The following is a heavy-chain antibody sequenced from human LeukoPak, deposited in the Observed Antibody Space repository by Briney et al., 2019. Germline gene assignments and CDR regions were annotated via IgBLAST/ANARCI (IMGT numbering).Heavy chain of an antibody. CDR1: GGSISTSNW. D-gene: IGHD6-13*01. Sequence: SETLSLTCTVSGGSISTSNWWSWVRQSPGKGLEWIGEIYHSGSTIYSPSLKSRLSISVDKSKNQFSLKLNSVTAADTAVYYCARGSSSWSGDKNYFDYWGQGTLVPVSS. CDR3: ARGSSSWSGDKNYFDY. J-gene: IGHJ4*02. CDR2: IYHSGST. V-gene: IGHV4-4*02.